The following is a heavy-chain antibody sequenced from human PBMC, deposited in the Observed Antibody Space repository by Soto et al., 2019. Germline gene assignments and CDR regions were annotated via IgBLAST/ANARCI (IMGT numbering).Heavy chain of an antibody. CDR2: IIPIFGTA. CDR1: GGTFSSYS. V-gene: IGHV1-69*06. CDR3: AREGSYDYGDETNYWYFDL. Sequence: SVKVSCKASGGTFSSYSISWVRQAPGQGLEWMGGIIPIFGTANYAQKFQGRVTITADKSTSTAYMELSSLRSEDTAVYYCAREGSYDYGDETNYWYFDLWGRGTLVTVSS. D-gene: IGHD4-17*01. J-gene: IGHJ2*01.